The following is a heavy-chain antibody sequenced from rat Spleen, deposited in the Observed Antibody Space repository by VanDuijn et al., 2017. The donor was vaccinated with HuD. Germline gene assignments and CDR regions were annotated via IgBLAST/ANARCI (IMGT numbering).Heavy chain of an antibody. CDR1: GFTFSNYG. J-gene: IGHJ3*01. CDR2: ISYDGDTT. V-gene: IGHV5-25*01. Sequence: EVQLVESGGGLVQPGRSMKLSCAASGFTFSNYGLAWVRQAPKKGLEWVAYISYDGDTTYYRDSVKGRFTVSRDNADSTLYLQMDSLRSEDTATYYCVRQETSGYSNWFTYWGQGTLVTVSS. CDR3: VRQETSGYSNWFTY. D-gene: IGHD4-3*01.